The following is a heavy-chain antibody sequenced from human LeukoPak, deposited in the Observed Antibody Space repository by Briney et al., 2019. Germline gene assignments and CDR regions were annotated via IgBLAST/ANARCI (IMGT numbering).Heavy chain of an antibody. V-gene: IGHV1-69*04. J-gene: IGHJ6*02. D-gene: IGHD4/OR15-4a*01. Sequence: SVKVSCKTSGGTFSSSAITWVRQAPGQGLEWMGRIIPVLNITGYAQKFQGRVTITADTSTSTVYMELSSLRSEETAVYYCARDQGLTAPPPYGLDVWGQGTTVIVSS. CDR2: IIPVLNIT. CDR3: ARDQGLTAPPPYGLDV. CDR1: GGTFSSSA.